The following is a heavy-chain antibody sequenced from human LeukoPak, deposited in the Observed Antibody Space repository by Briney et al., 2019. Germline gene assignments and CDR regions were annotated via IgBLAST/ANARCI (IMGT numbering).Heavy chain of an antibody. CDR3: ASFGSTHN. CDR2: INTAGST. D-gene: IGHD3-3*01. Sequence: GGSLRLSCEVSGLTFSNVWMHWVRQAPGQGLVWVSRINTAGSTVYADAVKGRFTISSHNANRMVYLQMNSRRADGTVVYCEASFGSTHNWGRGRNVTVCS. CDR1: GLTFSNVW. J-gene: IGHJ3*01. V-gene: IGHV3-74*01.